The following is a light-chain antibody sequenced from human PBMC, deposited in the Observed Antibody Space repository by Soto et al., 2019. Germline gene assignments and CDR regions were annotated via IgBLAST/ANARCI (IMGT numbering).Light chain of an antibody. CDR3: QHYAGTSWT. CDR1: QSVTSSS. Sequence: ELVLTQSPGTLSLSPGERATLSCRASQSVTSSSLAWYQQKAGQAPRLLIYGAADRTTGIPDRFSGSGSGTDFTLTISRLEPEDFAVYYCQHYAGTSWTFGQGTKVDIK. J-gene: IGKJ1*01. V-gene: IGKV3-20*01. CDR2: GAA.